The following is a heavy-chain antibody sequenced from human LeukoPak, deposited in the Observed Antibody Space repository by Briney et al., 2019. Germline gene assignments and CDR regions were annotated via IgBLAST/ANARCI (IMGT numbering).Heavy chain of an antibody. CDR2: AYSTGST. D-gene: IGHD2/OR15-2a*01. J-gene: IGHJ4*02. CDR1: GFTFGDYA. V-gene: IGHV4-4*07. Sequence: GSLRLSCTASGFTFGDYAMSWIRQPPGKGLEWIGSAYSTGSTYCNPSLKSRLSISLETSKNQFSLRLSSVTAADTAVYYCARCFAPVNPPAIDYWGQGTLVTVSS. CDR3: ARCFAPVNPPAIDY.